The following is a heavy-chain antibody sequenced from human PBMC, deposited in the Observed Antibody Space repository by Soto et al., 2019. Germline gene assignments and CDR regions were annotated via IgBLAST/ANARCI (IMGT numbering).Heavy chain of an antibody. J-gene: IGHJ4*02. CDR3: ARDTGSGLRVVPGISEH. V-gene: IGHV1-3*01. D-gene: IGHD2-2*01. CDR2: INADNGDS. CDR1: GYAFTSYT. Sequence: QVQLVQSGAEVKKPGASVKVSCNPSGYAFTSYTMHWVRQAPGQGLEWMGWINADNGDSKYSQKFQGRVTITRDTSASIAYMELSSLRSEDMAVYYCARDTGSGLRVVPGISEHWGQGTLVTVSS.